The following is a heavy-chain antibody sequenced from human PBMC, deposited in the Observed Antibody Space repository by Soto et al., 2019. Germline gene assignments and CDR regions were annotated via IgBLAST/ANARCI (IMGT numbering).Heavy chain of an antibody. V-gene: IGHV1-8*01. D-gene: IGHD6-25*01. CDR1: GYTFTSYN. J-gene: IGHJ6*02. CDR2: MNPNSGNT. CDR3: ARSSIAAPYYYYGMDV. Sequence: ASVKVSCKASGYTFTSYNVNWVRQATGQGLEWMGWMNPNSGNTGYAQKFQGRVTMTRNTSITTAYMELSSLRSEDTAVYYCARSSIAAPYYYYGMDVWGQGXTVTVYS.